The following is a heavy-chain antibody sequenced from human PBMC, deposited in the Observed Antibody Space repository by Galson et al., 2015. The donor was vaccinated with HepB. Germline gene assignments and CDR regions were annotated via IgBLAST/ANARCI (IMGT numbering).Heavy chain of an antibody. CDR1: GYTFTSYY. J-gene: IGHJ4*02. CDR3: ARDAAAGLYYFDY. V-gene: IGHV1-46*04. CDR2: INPSGGST. Sequence: SVKVSCKASGYTFTSYYMHWVRQAPGQGLEWMGIINPSGGSTSYAQKLQGRVTMTRDTSTSTVYMELSSLRSEDTAVYYCARDAAAGLYYFDYWGQGTLVTVSS. D-gene: IGHD6-13*01.